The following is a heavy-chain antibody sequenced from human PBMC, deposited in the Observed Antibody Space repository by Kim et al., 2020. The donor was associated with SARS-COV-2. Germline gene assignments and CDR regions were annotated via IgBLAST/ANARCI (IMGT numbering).Heavy chain of an antibody. J-gene: IGHJ4*02. D-gene: IGHD2-2*01. CDR2: IWYDGSNK. CDR1: GFTFSSYG. CDR3: ARGDVCSSTSCQNGGLL. Sequence: GGSLRLSCAASGFTFSSYGMHWVRQAPGKGLEWVAVIWYDGSNKYYADSVKGRFTISRDNSKNTLYLQMNSLRAEDTAVYYCARGDVCSSTSCQNGGLLWGQGTLVTVSS. V-gene: IGHV3-33*01.